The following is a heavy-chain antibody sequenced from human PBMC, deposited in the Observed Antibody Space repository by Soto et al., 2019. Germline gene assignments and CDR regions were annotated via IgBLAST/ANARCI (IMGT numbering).Heavy chain of an antibody. CDR2: INHSGST. CDR1: GGSFSGYY. J-gene: IGHJ6*02. D-gene: IGHD4-17*01. V-gene: IGHV4-34*01. CDR3: AAVTTNYYGMDV. Sequence: PSETLSLTCAVHGGSFSGYYWSWIRQPPGKGLEWIGEINHSGSTNYNPSLKSRVTISVDTSKNQFSLKLSSVTAADTAVYYCAAVTTNYYGMDVWGQGTTVTVSS.